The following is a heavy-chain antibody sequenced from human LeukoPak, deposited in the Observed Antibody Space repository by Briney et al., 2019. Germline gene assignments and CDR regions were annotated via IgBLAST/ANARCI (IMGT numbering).Heavy chain of an antibody. J-gene: IGHJ4*02. Sequence: GRSLRLSCAASGFTFSSYAMHWVRQAPGKGLEWVAVISYDGSNKHYADSVKGRFTMSRDNSKNTLYLQMNSLRAEDTAVFYCARAQWLVPTDKYFDYWGQGTLVTVSS. CDR1: GFTFSSYA. CDR2: ISYDGSNK. D-gene: IGHD6-19*01. CDR3: ARAQWLVPTDKYFDY. V-gene: IGHV3-30*04.